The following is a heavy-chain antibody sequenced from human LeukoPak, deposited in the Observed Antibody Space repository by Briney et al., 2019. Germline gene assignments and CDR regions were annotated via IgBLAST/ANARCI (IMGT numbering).Heavy chain of an antibody. V-gene: IGHV5-51*01. J-gene: IGHJ4*02. CDR1: GYSFSSYW. D-gene: IGHD4-17*01. CDR3: ARQDGSGDYFFDC. CDR2: IYPGDSDT. Sequence: GESLKISCKGSGYSFSSYWIGWVRQMTGKGLEWMGIIYPGDSDTRYSPSFQGQVTISIDKSISTAFLQWSSLKASDTAMYYCARQDGSGDYFFDCWGQGTLVTVSS.